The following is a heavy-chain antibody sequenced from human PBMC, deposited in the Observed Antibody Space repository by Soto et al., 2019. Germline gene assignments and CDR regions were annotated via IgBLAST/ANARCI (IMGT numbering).Heavy chain of an antibody. CDR3: AKDNCISTSCYRLYNWFDP. V-gene: IGHV3-23*01. CDR2: ISDSGGST. Sequence: GGSLRLSCAASGFTFSSYAMSWVRQAPGKGLEWVSAISDSGGSTYYADSVKGRFTISRDNSKNTLYLQMNSLRAEDTAVYYCAKDNCISTSCYRLYNWFDPWGQGTLVTVSS. J-gene: IGHJ5*02. D-gene: IGHD2-2*01. CDR1: GFTFSSYA.